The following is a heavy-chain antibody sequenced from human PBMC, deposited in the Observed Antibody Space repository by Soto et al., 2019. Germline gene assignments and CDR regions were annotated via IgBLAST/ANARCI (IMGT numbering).Heavy chain of an antibody. D-gene: IGHD3-10*01. CDR2: ISSSSSYI. Sequence: NPVGSLRLSCAASGFTFSSYSMNWVRQAPGKGLEWVSSISSSSSYIYYADSVKGRFTISRDNAKNSLYLQMNSLRAEDTAVYYCARDLRYYYGSGSSGPTYGMDVWGQGTTVTVSS. CDR1: GFTFSSYS. CDR3: ARDLRYYYGSGSSGPTYGMDV. J-gene: IGHJ6*02. V-gene: IGHV3-21*01.